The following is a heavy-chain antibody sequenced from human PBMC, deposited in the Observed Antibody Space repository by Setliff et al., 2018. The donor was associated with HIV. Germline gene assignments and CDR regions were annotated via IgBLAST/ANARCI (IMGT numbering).Heavy chain of an antibody. CDR2: IRYDDTYK. J-gene: IGHJ4*02. V-gene: IGHV3-30*02. Sequence: GGSLRLSCAASGFTFSSYGMHWVRQAPGKGLEWVAFIRYDDTYKYYVDSVKGRFTISRDNSKNTLYLQMNSLRPEDTAVYYCAKNVYRSPWSPLDYWGQGTLVTVSS. CDR1: GFTFSSYG. D-gene: IGHD6-19*01. CDR3: AKNVYRSPWSPLDY.